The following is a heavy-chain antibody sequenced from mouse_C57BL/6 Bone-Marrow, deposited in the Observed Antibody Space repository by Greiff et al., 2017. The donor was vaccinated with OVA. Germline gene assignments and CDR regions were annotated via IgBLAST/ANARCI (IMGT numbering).Heavy chain of an antibody. J-gene: IGHJ4*01. CDR3: ARGYYYGYAMDY. D-gene: IGHD1-1*01. Sequence: QVQLQQPGAELVRPGTSVKLSCKASGYTFTSYWMHWVKQRPGQGLEWIGVIDPSDSYTNYNQKFKGKATLTVDTSSSTAYMQLNSLTSEDSAVYYCARGYYYGYAMDYWGQGTSVTVSS. CDR2: IDPSDSYT. CDR1: GYTFTSYW. V-gene: IGHV1-59*01.